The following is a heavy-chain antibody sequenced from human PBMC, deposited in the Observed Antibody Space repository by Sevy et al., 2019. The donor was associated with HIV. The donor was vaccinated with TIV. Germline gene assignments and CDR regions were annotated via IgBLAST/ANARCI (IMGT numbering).Heavy chain of an antibody. Sequence: GGSLRLSCAASGFTFSPYAMSWVRQAPGKGLEWVSAISGSGDSTYNADSVEGRFTISRDNSKNTLYLEMNSLRVEDTAVYYCAKGDRSFYGLDVWGQGTTVIVSS. J-gene: IGHJ6*02. CDR2: ISGSGDST. D-gene: IGHD3-22*01. V-gene: IGHV3-23*01. CDR3: AKGDRSFYGLDV. CDR1: GFTFSPYA.